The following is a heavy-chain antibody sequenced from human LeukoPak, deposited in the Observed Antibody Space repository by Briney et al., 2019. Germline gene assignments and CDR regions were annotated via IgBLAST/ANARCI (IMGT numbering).Heavy chain of an antibody. CDR2: INPDGRST. CDR1: RFTFREYS. V-gene: IGHV3-74*01. Sequence: PGGSLRLSCAASRFTFREYSMHWVRQAPGKGLVWLSRINPDGRSTTYADSVKGRFTISRDNVKNTVSLQMNSLRAEDTAAYFCVRALFDSNANDFWGQGTLVTVSS. CDR3: VRALFDSNANDF. D-gene: IGHD2-2*01. J-gene: IGHJ4*02.